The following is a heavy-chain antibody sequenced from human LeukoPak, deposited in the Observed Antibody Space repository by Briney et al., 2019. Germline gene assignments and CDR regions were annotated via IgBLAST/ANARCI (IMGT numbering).Heavy chain of an antibody. V-gene: IGHV1-46*01. J-gene: IGHJ4*02. Sequence: ASVKFSCKASGYTFTSYYMHWVRQAPGQGLEWMGIIHPSGGSTSYAQKFQGRVTMTRDTSTSTVYMKLSSLRSEDTAVYYCARAHLPYGDSNHDLDYWGQGTLVTVSS. CDR1: GYTFTSYY. CDR2: IHPSGGST. D-gene: IGHD4-17*01. CDR3: ARAHLPYGDSNHDLDY.